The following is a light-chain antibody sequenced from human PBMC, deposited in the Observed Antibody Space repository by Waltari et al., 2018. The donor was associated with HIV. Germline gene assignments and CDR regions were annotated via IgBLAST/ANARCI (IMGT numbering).Light chain of an antibody. CDR3: QQRSNWPPRYS. CDR1: QNVSSY. V-gene: IGKV3-11*01. J-gene: IGKJ2*03. Sequence: ENVLTQSPATLSLSPGERATLSCRASQNVSSYLAWYQQKPGQAPRLLLYGASNRATGIPARFSGSGSGTDFTLTINSLEPEDFAVYYCQQRSNWPPRYSFGQGTKLEIK. CDR2: GAS.